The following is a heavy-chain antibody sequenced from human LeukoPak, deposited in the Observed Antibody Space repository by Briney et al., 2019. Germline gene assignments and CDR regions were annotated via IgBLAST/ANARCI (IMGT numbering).Heavy chain of an antibody. J-gene: IGHJ4*02. CDR3: ARVRGNSIFDY. CDR1: GFTFSSYD. V-gene: IGHV3-66*01. Sequence: GGSLRLSCAASGFTFSSYDMHWVRQPAGKGLEWVSTVDSGGGAYYADSVRGRFTISRDNSKNTLYLQMNSLRAEDTAVYYCARVRGNSIFDYWGQGTLVTASS. D-gene: IGHD4-23*01. CDR2: VDSGGGA.